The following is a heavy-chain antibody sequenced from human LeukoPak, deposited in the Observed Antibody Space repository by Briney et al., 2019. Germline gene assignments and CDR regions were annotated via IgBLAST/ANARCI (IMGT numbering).Heavy chain of an antibody. CDR3: ARARGSITMVRGVNWFDP. Sequence: SVKVSCKASGGTFSSYAISWVRQAPGQGLEWMGGIIPIFGTANYAQKFQGRVTITADESTSTAYMELSSLRSEDTAVYYCARARGSITMVRGVNWFDPWGQGTLVTVSS. J-gene: IGHJ5*02. CDR1: GGTFSSYA. V-gene: IGHV1-69*13. CDR2: IIPIFGTA. D-gene: IGHD3-10*01.